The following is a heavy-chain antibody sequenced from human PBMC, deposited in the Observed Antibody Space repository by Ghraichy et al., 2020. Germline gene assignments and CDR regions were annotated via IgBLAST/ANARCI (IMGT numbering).Heavy chain of an antibody. J-gene: IGHJ4*02. CDR3: ARDAGTVVVGATGDIDY. CDR1: GFTFSDYY. Sequence: GESLNISCAASGFTFSDYYMSWIRQAPGKGLEWVSYISSSGSTIYYADSVKGRFTISRDNAKNSLYLQMNSLRAEDTAVYYCARDAGTVVVGATGDIDYWGQGTLVTVSS. D-gene: IGHD1-26*01. V-gene: IGHV3-11*01. CDR2: ISSSGSTI.